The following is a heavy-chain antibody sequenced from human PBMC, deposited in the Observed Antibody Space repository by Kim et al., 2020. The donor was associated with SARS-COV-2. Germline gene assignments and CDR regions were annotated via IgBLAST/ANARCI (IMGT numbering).Heavy chain of an antibody. J-gene: IGHJ6*02. V-gene: IGHV1-2*05. CDR2: INPNSGGT. D-gene: IGHD6-19*01. Sequence: ASVKVSCKASGYTFTGYYMHWVRQAPGQGLEWMGRINPNSGGTNYAQKFQGRVTMTRDTSISTAYMELSRLRSDDTVVYYCARGGYSSGPDYYYYGMDVWDQGTTVTVSS. CDR1: GYTFTGYY. CDR3: ARGGYSSGPDYYYYGMDV.